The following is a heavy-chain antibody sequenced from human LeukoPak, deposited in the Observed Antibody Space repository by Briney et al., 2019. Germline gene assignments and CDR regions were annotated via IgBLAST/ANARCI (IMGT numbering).Heavy chain of an antibody. CDR1: GFTFSSYW. V-gene: IGHV3-7*01. CDR2: IKQDGREK. CDR3: ARDFAGYYDFWSGYPKLGYFDY. Sequence: GGSLRLSCAASGFTFSSYWMSWVRQAPGKGVEWVANIKQDGREKYYVDSVKGRFTISRDNAKNSLYVQMKSLRAEDTAVYYCARDFAGYYDFWSGYPKLGYFDYWGQGTLVTVSS. J-gene: IGHJ4*02. D-gene: IGHD3-3*01.